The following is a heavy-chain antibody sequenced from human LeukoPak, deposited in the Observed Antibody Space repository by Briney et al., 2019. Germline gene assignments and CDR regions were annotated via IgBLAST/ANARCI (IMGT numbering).Heavy chain of an antibody. CDR3: ARGGIPAAKGYFDL. CDR2: INPIFGTA. D-gene: IGHD2-2*01. V-gene: IGHV1-69*06. Sequence: SVRVSCKVSGGTFSNYGFCWVRQAPGQGLEWMGRINPIFGTADYSEKFQGRVTVTADKSTNTVYMDLNNLRPEDTAVFFCARGGIPAAKGYFDLWGRGTLVTVSS. CDR1: GGTFSNYG. J-gene: IGHJ2*01.